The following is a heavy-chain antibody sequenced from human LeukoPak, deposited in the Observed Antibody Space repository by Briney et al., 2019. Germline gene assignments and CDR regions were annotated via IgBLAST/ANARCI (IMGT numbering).Heavy chain of an antibody. CDR3: ARSIDY. J-gene: IGHJ4*01. CDR1: GFTFSTYA. CDR2: ISGSDGST. Sequence: GGSLRLSCAASGFTFSTYALTWVRQAPGKGLEWVSVISGSDGSTNYADSVKGRFTISRDNSKNTLYLQMNSLRAEDTAVYYCARSIDYWGHGTLVAVSS. V-gene: IGHV3-23*01.